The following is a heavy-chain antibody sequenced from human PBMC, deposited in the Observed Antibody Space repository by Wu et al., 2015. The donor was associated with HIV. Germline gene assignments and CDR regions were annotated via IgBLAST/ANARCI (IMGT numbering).Heavy chain of an antibody. CDR2: TNPRGGST. CDR3: ARMQLVPPYYYYYYGMDV. CDR1: GYTFTNYY. V-gene: IGHV1-46*01. D-gene: IGHD6-13*01. J-gene: IGHJ6*02. Sequence: QVQLVQSGAEVKKPGASVKVSCKASGYTFTNYYLHWVRQAPGQGLEWMGITNPRGGSTNYAQKFQGRVTMTRDTSTSTVYMELSRLRSDDTAVYYCARMQLVPPYYYYYYGMDVWGQGTTVTVSS.